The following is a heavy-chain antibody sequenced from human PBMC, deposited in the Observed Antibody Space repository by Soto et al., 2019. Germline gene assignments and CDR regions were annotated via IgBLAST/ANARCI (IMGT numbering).Heavy chain of an antibody. J-gene: IGHJ4*02. CDR2: IYPGDSDT. V-gene: IGHV5-51*01. CDR3: ARQDSRETSAYGFFDY. CDR1: GYSFTSYW. Sequence: GESLKISCKGSGYSFTSYWIGWVRQMPGKGLEWMGIIYPGDSDTRYSPSFQGQVTISADKSISTAYLQWSSLKASDTAMYYCARQDSRETSAYGFFDYWDQRTQVTVSS. D-gene: IGHD3-22*01.